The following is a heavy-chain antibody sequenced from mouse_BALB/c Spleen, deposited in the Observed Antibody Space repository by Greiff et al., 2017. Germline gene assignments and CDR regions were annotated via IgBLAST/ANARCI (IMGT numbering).Heavy chain of an antibody. CDR3: ARGRENGYYEGAMDY. Sequence: EVHLVESGGGLVKPGGSLKLSCAASGFTFSSYAMSWVRQTPEKRLEWVASISSGGSTYYPDSVKGRFTISRDNARNILYLQMSSLRSEDTAMYYCARGRENGYYEGAMDYWGQGTSVTVSS. CDR2: ISSGGST. D-gene: IGHD2-3*01. V-gene: IGHV5-6-5*01. J-gene: IGHJ4*01. CDR1: GFTFSSYA.